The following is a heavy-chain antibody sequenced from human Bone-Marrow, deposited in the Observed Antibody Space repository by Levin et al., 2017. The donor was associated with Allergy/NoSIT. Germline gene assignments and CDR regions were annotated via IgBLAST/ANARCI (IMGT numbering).Heavy chain of an antibody. Sequence: SETLSLTCAISGDSVSSNSAAWNWIRQSPSRGLEWLGRTYYRSKWYNDYAVSVKSRITINPDTSKNQFSLQLNSVTPEDTAVYYCARVGNLGYCSYTSCQRGIEIDSWGQGTLVTVSS. CDR1: GDSVSSNSAA. V-gene: IGHV6-1*01. D-gene: IGHD2-15*01. CDR2: TYYRSKWYN. CDR3: ARVGNLGYCSYTSCQRGIEIDS. J-gene: IGHJ4*02.